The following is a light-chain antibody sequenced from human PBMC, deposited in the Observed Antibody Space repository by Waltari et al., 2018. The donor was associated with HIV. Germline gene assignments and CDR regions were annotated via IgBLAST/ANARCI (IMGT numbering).Light chain of an antibody. J-gene: IGKJ5*01. V-gene: IGKV3-11*01. CDR1: QSVNNY. CDR2: GAS. CDR3: QQRNNWPIT. Sequence: EIVLTQSLATLSLSPGERATLSCRASQSVNNYLAWYQQKPGQAPRLLIYGASSRATGIPARFSGSGSGTDFTLTISSLEPGDFGVYYCQQRNNWPITFGQGTRLEIK.